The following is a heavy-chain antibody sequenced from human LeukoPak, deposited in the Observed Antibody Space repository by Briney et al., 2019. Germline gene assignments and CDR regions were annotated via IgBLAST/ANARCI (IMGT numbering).Heavy chain of an antibody. CDR1: GIRFSSYA. D-gene: IGHD2-15*01. CDR3: AKGMSGSAPYNWFDP. V-gene: IGHV3-23*01. Sequence: PGGSLRLSCAASGIRFSSYAMSWVRQAPGKGLEWVSAISGSGGSAFYAGFVKGRFTISRDNSKNTLYLQMNSLRVEDTAVFYCAKGMSGSAPYNWFDPWGQGTLVTVSS. CDR2: ISGSGGSA. J-gene: IGHJ5*02.